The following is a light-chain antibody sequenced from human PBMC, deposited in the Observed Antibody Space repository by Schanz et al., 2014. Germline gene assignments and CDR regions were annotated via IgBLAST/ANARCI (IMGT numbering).Light chain of an antibody. Sequence: VVVTQSPGTLSLSPGERATLSCRASQSVSSGYLAWHQQKPGQAPRLLIYGASTRAAGIPARFSGSGSGTEFTLTISSLQSEDFAVYYCQQRNNWPLTFGGGTKVEIK. CDR2: GAS. CDR1: QSVSSGY. V-gene: IGKV3-15*01. CDR3: QQRNNWPLT. J-gene: IGKJ4*01.